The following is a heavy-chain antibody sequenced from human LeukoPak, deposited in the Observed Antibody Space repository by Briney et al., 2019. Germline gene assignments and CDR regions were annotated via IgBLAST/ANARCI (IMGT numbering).Heavy chain of an antibody. Sequence: GGSLRLSCAASGFTFSSYSMNWVRQAPGKGLEWVSSISSAGTTKIYADSVKGRFTISRDNAKNSLYLQMNSLRAEDTAVYYCARDYWFDPWGHGTLVTVSS. CDR3: ARDYWFDP. V-gene: IGHV3-48*04. J-gene: IGHJ5*02. CDR1: GFTFSSYS. CDR2: ISSAGTTK.